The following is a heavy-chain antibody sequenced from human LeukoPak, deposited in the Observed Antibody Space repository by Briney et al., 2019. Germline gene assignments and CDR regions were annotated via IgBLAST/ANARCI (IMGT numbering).Heavy chain of an antibody. Sequence: GGSLRLSCAASGFTFSSYEMNWVRQAPGKGLEWVSYISSSGSTIHYADSVKGRFTISRDNAKNSLYLQMNNLRAEDTAVYYCASPPRGDCSGGSCYDYWGQGTLVTVSS. CDR3: ASPPRGDCSGGSCYDY. CDR1: GFTFSSYE. CDR2: ISSSGSTI. J-gene: IGHJ4*02. D-gene: IGHD2-15*01. V-gene: IGHV3-48*03.